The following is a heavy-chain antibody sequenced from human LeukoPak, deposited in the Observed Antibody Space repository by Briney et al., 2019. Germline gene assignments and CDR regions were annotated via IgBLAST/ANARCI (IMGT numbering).Heavy chain of an antibody. CDR2: ISAYNGNT. J-gene: IGHJ4*02. Sequence: GASVKVSFKASGYTFTSYGISWVRQAPGQGLEWMGWISAYNGNTNYAQKLQGRVTMTTDTSTSTAYMELRSLRSDDTAVYYCARDADEYYYDSSGYGDYWGQGTLVTVSS. CDR1: GYTFTSYG. D-gene: IGHD3-22*01. CDR3: ARDADEYYYDSSGYGDY. V-gene: IGHV1-18*01.